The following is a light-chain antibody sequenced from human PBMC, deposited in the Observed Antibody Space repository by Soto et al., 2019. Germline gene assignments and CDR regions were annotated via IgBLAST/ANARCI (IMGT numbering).Light chain of an antibody. V-gene: IGKV1-39*01. CDR2: AAS. CDR1: EGISRH. Sequence: DIQMTQSPSSLSASVGDRVTITCRASEGISRHLNWYQQKPEKAPNLLIYAASTLQNGVPSRFSGSGSGTDFSTTISSLQPEDFATYYCQQRYSTLSISFGQGTRLEIK. J-gene: IGKJ5*01. CDR3: QQRYSTLSIS.